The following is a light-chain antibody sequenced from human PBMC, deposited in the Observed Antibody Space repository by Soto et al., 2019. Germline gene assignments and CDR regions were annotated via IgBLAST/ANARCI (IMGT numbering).Light chain of an antibody. V-gene: IGKV1-39*01. J-gene: IGKJ5*01. Sequence: EIQVTLSTNSLSASVGDRVTITCPASQSISSYLNWYQQKPGKAPKLLIYAASSLQSGVPSRFSGSGSGTDFTLTISSLQPEDFATYYCQQSYSPPPITFGQGTRLEIK. CDR3: QQSYSPPPIT. CDR1: QSISSY. CDR2: AAS.